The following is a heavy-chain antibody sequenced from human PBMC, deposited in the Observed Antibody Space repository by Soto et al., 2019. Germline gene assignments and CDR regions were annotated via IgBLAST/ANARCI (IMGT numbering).Heavy chain of an antibody. Sequence: SETLSLTCTVSGGSISSYYWSWIRQPPGKGLEWIGYIYYSGSTNYNPSLKSRVTISVDTSKNQFSLKLSSVTAADTAVYYCARDKESSSSWVGYYYYYMDVWGKGTTVTVSS. CDR2: IYYSGST. D-gene: IGHD6-6*01. J-gene: IGHJ6*03. V-gene: IGHV4-59*01. CDR1: GGSISSYY. CDR3: ARDKESSSSWVGYYYYYMDV.